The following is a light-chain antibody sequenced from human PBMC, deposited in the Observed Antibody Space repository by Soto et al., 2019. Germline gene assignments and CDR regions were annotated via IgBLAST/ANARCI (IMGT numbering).Light chain of an antibody. CDR3: QQYSIFRT. Sequence: DLQMTQSPSTLSASVGDRVTITCRASQSISNWLAWYQQKPGKAPKLLIFDASSLESGVPSRFSGSGSGTEFTLNISSLQPDDFATYYCQQYSIFRTFGQGTKVEIK. V-gene: IGKV1-5*01. CDR2: DAS. J-gene: IGKJ1*01. CDR1: QSISNW.